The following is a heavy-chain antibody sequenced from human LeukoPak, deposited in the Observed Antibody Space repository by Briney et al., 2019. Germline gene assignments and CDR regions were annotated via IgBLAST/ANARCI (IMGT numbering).Heavy chain of an antibody. J-gene: IGHJ6*02. CDR1: GFTFDDYA. D-gene: IGHD3-3*01. V-gene: IGHV3-9*01. CDR3: AKAHDDYYGMDV. CDR2: ISWNSGSI. Sequence: GGSLRLSCAASGFTFDDYAMHWVRQAPGKGLEWVSGISWNSGSIGYADSVKGRFTISRDNAKNSLYLQMNSLRAEDTALYYCAKAHDDYYGMDVWGQGTTVTVSS.